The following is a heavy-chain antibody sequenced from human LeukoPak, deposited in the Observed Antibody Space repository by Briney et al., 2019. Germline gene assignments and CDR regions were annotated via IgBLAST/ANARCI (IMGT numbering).Heavy chain of an antibody. Sequence: GGSLRLSCAASGFTFSSHNMNWVRQAPGKGLEWISFINFKSVDIRYADSVEGRFIISRDNARKSLYLHMNSLRAEDTAVYYCARDKDYASDMWGQGTMVTVAS. CDR3: ARDKDYASDM. V-gene: IGHV3-48*01. CDR1: GFTFSSHN. CDR2: INFKSVDI. J-gene: IGHJ3*02. D-gene: IGHD4-11*01.